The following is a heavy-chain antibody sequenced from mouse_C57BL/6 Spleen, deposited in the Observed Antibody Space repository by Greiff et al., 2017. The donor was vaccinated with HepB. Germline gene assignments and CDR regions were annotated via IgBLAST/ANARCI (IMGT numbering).Heavy chain of an antibody. D-gene: IGHD2-4*01. CDR3: TRGWDDSYYFDY. CDR2: ISSGGDYI. Sequence: EVMLVESGEGLVKPGGSLKLSCAASGFTFSSYAMSWVRQTPEKRLEWVAYISSGGDYIYYADTVKGRFTISRDNARNTLYLQMSSLKSEDTAMYYCTRGWDDSYYFDYWGQGTTLTVSS. V-gene: IGHV5S21*01. CDR1: GFTFSSYA. J-gene: IGHJ2*01.